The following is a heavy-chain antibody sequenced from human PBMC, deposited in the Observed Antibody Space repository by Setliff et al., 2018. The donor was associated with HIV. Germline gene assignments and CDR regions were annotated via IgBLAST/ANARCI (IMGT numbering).Heavy chain of an antibody. CDR1: GGSISSYY. Sequence: SETLSLTCTVSGGSISSYYWGWIRQPPGKGLEWIGNIYYSGSTYYNPSLKSRVTISVDMSKNQFSLRLTSVTAADTAMYYCARHDFWSGYHNWFDPWGQGTLVTVSS. J-gene: IGHJ5*02. V-gene: IGHV4-39*01. CDR2: IYYSGST. D-gene: IGHD3-3*01. CDR3: ARHDFWSGYHNWFDP.